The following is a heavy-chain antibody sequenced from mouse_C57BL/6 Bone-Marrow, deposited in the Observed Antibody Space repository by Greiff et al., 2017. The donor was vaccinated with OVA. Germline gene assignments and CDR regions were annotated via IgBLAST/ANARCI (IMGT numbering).Heavy chain of an antibody. Sequence: QVQLKESGPGLVQPSQSLSITCTVSGFSLTSYGVHWVRQSPGKGLEWLGVIWSGGSTDYNAAFISRLSISKDNAKSQVFFKMNSLQADDTAIYYCARNRHYYGSSLYYAMDYWGQGTSVTVSS. CDR1: GFSLTSYG. J-gene: IGHJ4*01. CDR3: ARNRHYYGSSLYYAMDY. D-gene: IGHD1-1*01. CDR2: IWSGGST. V-gene: IGHV2-2*01.